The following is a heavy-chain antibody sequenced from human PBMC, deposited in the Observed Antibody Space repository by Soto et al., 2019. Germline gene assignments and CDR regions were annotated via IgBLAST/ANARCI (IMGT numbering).Heavy chain of an antibody. J-gene: IGHJ4*02. V-gene: IGHV4-4*02. D-gene: IGHD1-1*01. Sequence: PSETLSLTCAVSGGSISSSNWWSWVRQPPGKGLEWIGEIYHSGSTNYNPSLKSRVTISVDKSKNQFSLHLTSMTAEDTAVYYCARDGNWRLDYWGQGALVTVSS. CDR3: ARDGNWRLDY. CDR2: IYHSGST. CDR1: GGSISSSNW.